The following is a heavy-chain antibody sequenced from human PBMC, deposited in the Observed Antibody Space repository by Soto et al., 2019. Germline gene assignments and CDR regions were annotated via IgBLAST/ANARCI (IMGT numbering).Heavy chain of an antibody. CDR2: ISYDGSNK. V-gene: IGHV3-30*18. D-gene: IGHD6-19*01. CDR3: ANLAVAGTRDRIFDY. J-gene: IGHJ4*02. CDR1: GFTFSSYG. Sequence: VQLVESGGGVVQPGRSLRLSCAASGFTFSSYGMHWVRQAPGKGLEWVAVISYDGSNKYYADSVKGRFTISRDNSKNTLYLQMNSLRAEDTAVYYCANLAVAGTRDRIFDYWGQGTLVTVSS.